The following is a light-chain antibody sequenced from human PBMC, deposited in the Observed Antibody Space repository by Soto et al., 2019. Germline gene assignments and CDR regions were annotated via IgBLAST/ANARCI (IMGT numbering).Light chain of an antibody. Sequence: QSALAQPASLSGAPGQSITISCPGNSSDVGSYNLVSWYQQHPGKAPKLMIYEVSKRPSEVSNRFSGSKSGNTASLTISGLQAEDEADYYCCSYAGSSTYVFGTGTKVTVL. CDR3: CSYAGSSTYV. CDR2: EVS. CDR1: SSDVGSYNL. V-gene: IGLV2-23*02. J-gene: IGLJ1*01.